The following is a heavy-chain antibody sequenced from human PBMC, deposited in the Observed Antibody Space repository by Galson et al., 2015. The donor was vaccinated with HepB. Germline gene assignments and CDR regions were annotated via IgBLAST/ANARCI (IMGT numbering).Heavy chain of an antibody. CDR3: AKVAVVVTTIPYYFDY. CDR2: MSGTGGTT. J-gene: IGHJ4*02. Sequence: SLRLSCATFGFTFSRYAMSWVRQAPGKGLEWVSGMSGTGGTTFYSDSVKGRFTIPRDNSKNTLYLQMNSLRVEDTAVYYCAKVAVVVTTIPYYFDYWGQGTQVTVSS. D-gene: IGHD2-21*02. CDR1: GFTFSRYA. V-gene: IGHV3-23*01.